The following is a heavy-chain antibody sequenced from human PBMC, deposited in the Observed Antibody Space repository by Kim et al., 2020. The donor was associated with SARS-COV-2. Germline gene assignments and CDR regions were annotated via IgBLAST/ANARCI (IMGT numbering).Heavy chain of an antibody. D-gene: IGHD3-16*02. CDR2: IYYSGST. V-gene: IGHV4-39*01. J-gene: IGHJ4*02. CDR1: GGSISSSSYY. Sequence: SETLSLTCTVSGGSISSSSYYWGWIRQPPGKGLEWIGSIYYSGSTYYNPSLKSRVTISVDTSKNQFSLKLSSVTAADTAVYYCARGGRYDYVWGSYRSYYFDYWGQGTLVTVSS. CDR3: ARGGRYDYVWGSYRSYYFDY.